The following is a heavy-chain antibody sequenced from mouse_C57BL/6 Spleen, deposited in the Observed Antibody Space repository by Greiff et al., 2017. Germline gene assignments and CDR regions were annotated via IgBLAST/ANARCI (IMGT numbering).Heavy chain of an antibody. J-gene: IGHJ3*01. CDR3: ARSVDISGYGFAY. D-gene: IGHD3-2*02. CDR1: GYAFSSSW. CDR2: IYPGDGDT. V-gene: IGHV1-82*01. Sequence: VQLQQSGPELVKPGASVKISCKASGYAFSSSWMNWVKQRPGKGLEWIGRIYPGDGDTNYNGKFKGKATLTADKSSSTAYMQLSSLTSEDSAVYFCARSVDISGYGFAYWGQGTLVTVSA.